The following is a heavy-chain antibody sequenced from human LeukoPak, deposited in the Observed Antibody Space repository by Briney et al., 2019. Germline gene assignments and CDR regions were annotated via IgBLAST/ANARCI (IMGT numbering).Heavy chain of an antibody. CDR2: IYPGDSDT. V-gene: IGHV5-51*01. D-gene: IGHD4-17*01. Sequence: GAALQISCHGSGYSFTSYWIGWVRPMPGKGLEWMGIIYPGDSDTRYSPSFQGQVTISADKSIRTAYLQWSSLKASDTAMYYCARDDGDYGGMDVWGQGTTVTVSS. J-gene: IGHJ6*02. CDR3: ARDDGDYGGMDV. CDR1: GYSFTSYW.